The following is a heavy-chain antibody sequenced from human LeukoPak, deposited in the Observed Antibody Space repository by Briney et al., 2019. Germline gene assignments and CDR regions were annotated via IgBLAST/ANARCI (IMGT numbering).Heavy chain of an antibody. CDR2: IWYDGSKK. CDR3: ARGVDTMPRFDH. D-gene: IGHD2-2*01. V-gene: IGHV3-33*01. CDR1: GFSFSSYG. J-gene: IGHJ4*02. Sequence: GGSLRLSCAASGFSFSSYGMHWVRQAPGKGLEWVAVIWYDGSKKYYADSVKGRFTVPRDNAKNTLYLQMNSLRDEDTAVCYCARGVDTMPRFDHWGQGTLVTVSS.